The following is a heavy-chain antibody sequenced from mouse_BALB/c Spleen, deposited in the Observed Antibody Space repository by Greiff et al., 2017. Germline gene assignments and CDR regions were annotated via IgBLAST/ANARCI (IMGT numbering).Heavy chain of an antibody. J-gene: IGHJ3*01. CDR3: ARGGNYRYDSSFAY. Sequence: DVQLVESGGGLVKPGGSLKLSCAASGFTFSDYYMYWVRQTPEKRLEWVATISDGGSYTYYPDSVKGRFTISRDNAKNNLYLQMSSLKSEDTAMYYCARGGNYRYDSSFAYWGQGTLVTVSA. CDR1: GFTFSDYY. CDR2: ISDGGSYT. V-gene: IGHV5-4*02. D-gene: IGHD2-14*01.